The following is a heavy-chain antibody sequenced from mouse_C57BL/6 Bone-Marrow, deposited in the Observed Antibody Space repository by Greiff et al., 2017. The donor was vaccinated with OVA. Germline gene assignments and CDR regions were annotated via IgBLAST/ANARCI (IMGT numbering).Heavy chain of an antibody. CDR3: ARRGYYEYFDV. CDR2: FYPGSGST. CDR1: GFTFTSYW. D-gene: IGHD2-4*01. Sequence: VQLQKPGAELVKPGASVKMSCKASGFTFTSYWITWVIQRPGQGLEWIGDFYPGSGSTNYNEKFKSKATLTVDTSSSTAYMQLSSLTSEDSAVYYCARRGYYEYFDVWGTGTTVTVSS. V-gene: IGHV1-55*01. J-gene: IGHJ1*03.